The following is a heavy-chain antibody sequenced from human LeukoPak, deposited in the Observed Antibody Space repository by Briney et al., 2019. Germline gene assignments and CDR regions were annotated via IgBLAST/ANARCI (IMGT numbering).Heavy chain of an antibody. Sequence: SETLSLTCAVYGGSFSGYYWSWIRQPPGKGLEWIGEINHSGSTNYNPSLKSRVTISVDTSKNQFSLKLSSVTAADTAVYYCARDVARGYSYGDFDYWGQGILVTVSS. CDR1: GGSFSGYY. CDR2: INHSGST. V-gene: IGHV4-34*01. J-gene: IGHJ4*02. CDR3: ARDVARGYSYGDFDY. D-gene: IGHD5-18*01.